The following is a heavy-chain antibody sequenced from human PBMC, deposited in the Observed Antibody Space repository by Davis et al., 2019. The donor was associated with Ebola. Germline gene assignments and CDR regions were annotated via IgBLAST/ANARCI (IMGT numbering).Heavy chain of an antibody. D-gene: IGHD3-10*01. CDR1: GGSISSYY. V-gene: IGHV4-59*12. J-gene: IGHJ4*02. Sequence: SETLSLTCTVSGGSISSYYWSWIRQPPGKGLEWIGYIYYSGSTNYNPSLKSRVTISVDTSKNQFSLKLSSVTPEDTAVYYCARAGFLIFDYWGQGTLVTVSS. CDR3: ARAGFLIFDY. CDR2: IYYSGST.